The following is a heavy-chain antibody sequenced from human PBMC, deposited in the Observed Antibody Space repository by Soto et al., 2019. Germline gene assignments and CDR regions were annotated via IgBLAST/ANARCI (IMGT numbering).Heavy chain of an antibody. Sequence: PSETLSLTCAVSGGSISSGGYSWSWIRQPLGKGLEWIGYMYHSGSTYYNPSLKSRVTISIDRSKNQFSLKLSSVTAADTAVYYCARRYYDILTGYHYYFDYWGQGTLVTVSS. CDR2: MYHSGST. V-gene: IGHV4-30-2*01. J-gene: IGHJ4*02. CDR3: ARRYYDILTGYHYYFDY. D-gene: IGHD3-9*01. CDR1: GGSISSGGYS.